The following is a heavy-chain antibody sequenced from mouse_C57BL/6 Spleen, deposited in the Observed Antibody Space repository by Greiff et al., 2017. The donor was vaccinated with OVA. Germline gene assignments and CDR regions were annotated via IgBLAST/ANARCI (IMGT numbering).Heavy chain of an antibody. CDR1: GFTFPDYY. D-gene: IGHD1-1*01. CDR2: IRNKANGYTT. V-gene: IGHV7-3*01. J-gene: IGHJ1*03. CDR3: ARDYYGSSYWYFDV. Sequence: EVKVVESGGGLVQPGGSLSLPCAASGFTFPDYYMSWVRQPPGKALEWLGFIRNKANGYTTEYSASVKGRFTISRDNSQSILYLQMNALRAEDSATYYCARDYYGSSYWYFDVWGTGTTVTVSS.